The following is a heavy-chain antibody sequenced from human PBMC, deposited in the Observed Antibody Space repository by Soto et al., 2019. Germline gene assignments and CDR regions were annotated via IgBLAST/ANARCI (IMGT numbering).Heavy chain of an antibody. Sequence: VGSLRLSCAASGFTFSSYAMSWVRQAPGKGLEWVSAISGSGGSTYYADSVKGRFTISRDNSKNTLYLQMNSLRAEDTAVYYSAKGGGCSSTSCYAPSSYYYYYMDVWGKGTTVTVSS. V-gene: IGHV3-23*01. J-gene: IGHJ6*03. CDR2: ISGSGGST. CDR3: AKGGGCSSTSCYAPSSYYYYYMDV. D-gene: IGHD2-2*01. CDR1: GFTFSSYA.